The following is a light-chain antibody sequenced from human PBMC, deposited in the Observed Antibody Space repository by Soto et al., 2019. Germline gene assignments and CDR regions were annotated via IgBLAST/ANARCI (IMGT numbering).Light chain of an antibody. CDR1: QSVSSSY. V-gene: IGKV3-20*01. CDR2: GAS. J-gene: IGKJ2*01. CDR3: QQYGSTPLYT. Sequence: EIVLTQSPGTLSLSPGGRATLSCRASQSVSSSYLAWYQQKPGQAPRLLIYGASSRATGIPDRFSGSGSGTDFTLNISITETEDFAVYYCQQYGSTPLYTFGQGTKLEI.